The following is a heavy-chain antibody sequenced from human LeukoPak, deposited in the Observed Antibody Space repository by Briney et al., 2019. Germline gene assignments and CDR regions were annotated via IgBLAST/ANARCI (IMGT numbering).Heavy chain of an antibody. CDR3: AKDSHMALDY. J-gene: IGHJ4*02. V-gene: IGHV3-74*01. CDR2: ISPTGSTT. Sequence: PGGSLRLSCTASGFSFSGHWMHWARQLPGKGLVWVSRISPTGSTTSYADSVKGRFTISRDNSKNTLYLQMNSLRADDTAVYYCAKDSHMALDYWGQGALVTVSS. CDR1: GFSFSGHW. D-gene: IGHD5-24*01.